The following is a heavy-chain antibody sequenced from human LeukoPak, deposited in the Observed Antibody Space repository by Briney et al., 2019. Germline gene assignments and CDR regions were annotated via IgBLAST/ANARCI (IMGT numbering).Heavy chain of an antibody. V-gene: IGHV4-34*01. D-gene: IGHD6-19*01. CDR3: ARMGVGWYSSGSTHSGYFDY. J-gene: IGHJ4*02. CDR2: INHSGST. Sequence: SETLSLTCAVYGGAFSGYYWSWIRQPPGKGLEWIGEINHSGSTNYNPSLKSRVTISVDTSKNQFSLKLSSVTAADTAVYYCARMGVGWYSSGSTHSGYFDYWGQGTLVTVSS. CDR1: GGAFSGYY.